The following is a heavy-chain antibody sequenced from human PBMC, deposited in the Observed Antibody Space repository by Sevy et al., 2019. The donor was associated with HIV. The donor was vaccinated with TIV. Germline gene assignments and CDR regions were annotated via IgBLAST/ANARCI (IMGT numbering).Heavy chain of an antibody. CDR3: ARETSLGYTRSHYYYAMDV. Sequence: GGSLRLSCAVSEFTLSGNAMIWVRQAPGKGLEWVSGISGTASNTYYADSVKGRFTIFRDNSKSTLYLQMNSVRAEDTAVYYCARETSLGYTRSHYYYAMDVWGQGTTVTVSS. CDR2: ISGTASNT. J-gene: IGHJ6*02. V-gene: IGHV3-23*01. D-gene: IGHD3-16*02. CDR1: EFTLSGNA.